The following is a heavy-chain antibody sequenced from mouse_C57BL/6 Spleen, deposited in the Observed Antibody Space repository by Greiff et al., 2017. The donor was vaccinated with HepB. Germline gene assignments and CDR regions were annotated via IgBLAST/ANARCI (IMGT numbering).Heavy chain of an antibody. CDR3: ARHEVLLPAMDY. J-gene: IGHJ4*01. D-gene: IGHD2-10*01. CDR2: FYPGSGSI. V-gene: IGHV1-62-2*01. Sequence: VQRVESGAELVKPGASVKLSCKASGYTFTEYTIHWVKQRSGQGLEWIGWFYPGSGSIKYNEKFKDKATLTADKSSSTVYMELSRLTSEDSAVYFCARHEVLLPAMDYWGQGTSVTVSS. CDR1: GYTFTEYT.